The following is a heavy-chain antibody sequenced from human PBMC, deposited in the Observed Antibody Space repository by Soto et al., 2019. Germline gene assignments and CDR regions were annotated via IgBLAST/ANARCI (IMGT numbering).Heavy chain of an antibody. CDR1: GFTFSTYG. V-gene: IGHV3-23*01. Sequence: EVQLLESGGGLVHPGGSLRLSRAASGFTFSTYGLSWVRQAPGKGLEWVSSLSTSGGSTYYADSVKGRFTISRDISGNTLYLQMNSLRAEDTAVYYCANGGIALTALDYWGQGTLVTVS. J-gene: IGHJ4*02. CDR3: ANGGIALTALDY. D-gene: IGHD6-13*01. CDR2: LSTSGGST.